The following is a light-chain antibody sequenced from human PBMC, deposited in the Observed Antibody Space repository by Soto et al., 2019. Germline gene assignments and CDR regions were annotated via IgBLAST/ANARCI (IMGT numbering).Light chain of an antibody. CDR1: GSDIGSNT. Sequence: QSVVTQTPSASGTPGQGVTISCSGSGSDIGSNTVSWYQQVPGTAPKVLIYSNNQRPSGVPDRFSGSKSGTSASLTISGLESEDEADYYCAAWDDSLNAPVLGGGTKLTVL. CDR2: SNN. J-gene: IGLJ2*01. V-gene: IGLV1-44*01. CDR3: AAWDDSLNAPV.